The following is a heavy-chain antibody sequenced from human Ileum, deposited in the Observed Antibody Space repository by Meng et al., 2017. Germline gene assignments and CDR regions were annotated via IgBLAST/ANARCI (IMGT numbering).Heavy chain of an antibody. D-gene: IGHD2-15*01. V-gene: IGHV4-4*02. J-gene: IGHJ4*02. CDR2: IYLAGSP. CDR1: GGSISSSFY. Sequence: QVLQQGSGLGLVEPSVTLSLTCTVSGGSISSSFYWSWVRQSPGKGLEWIGQIYLAGSPNYNPSLESRVTISVDKSKNQFSLRLTSVTAADTAIFYCVRHGGKYFDSWGQGTLVTVSS. CDR3: VRHGGKYFDS.